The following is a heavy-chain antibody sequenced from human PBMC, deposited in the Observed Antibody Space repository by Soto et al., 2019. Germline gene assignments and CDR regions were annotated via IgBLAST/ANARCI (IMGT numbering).Heavy chain of an antibody. V-gene: IGHV1-46*01. J-gene: IGHJ6*02. CDR3: ARDVRVLRFLEWLFIPYGMDV. CDR2: INPSGGST. D-gene: IGHD3-3*01. Sequence: GASVKVSCKASGYTFTSYYMHWVRQAPGQGLEWMGIINPSGGSTSYAQKFQGRVTMTRDTSTSTVYMELSSLRSEDTAVYYCARDVRVLRFLEWLFIPYGMDVWGQGTTVTVSS. CDR1: GYTFTSYY.